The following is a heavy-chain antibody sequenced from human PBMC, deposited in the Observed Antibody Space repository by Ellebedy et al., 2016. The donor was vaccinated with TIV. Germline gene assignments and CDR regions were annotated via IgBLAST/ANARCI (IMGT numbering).Heavy chain of an antibody. J-gene: IGHJ6*02. CDR2: INAGNGNT. Sequence: ASVKVSXXASGYTFTSYAMHWVRQAPGQRLEWMGWINAGNGNTKYSQKFQGRVTITRDTSASTAYMELSSLRSEDTAVYYCARGVYCSSTSCYGDYYYGMDVWGQGTTVTVSS. CDR1: GYTFTSYA. V-gene: IGHV1-3*01. CDR3: ARGVYCSSTSCYGDYYYGMDV. D-gene: IGHD2-2*01.